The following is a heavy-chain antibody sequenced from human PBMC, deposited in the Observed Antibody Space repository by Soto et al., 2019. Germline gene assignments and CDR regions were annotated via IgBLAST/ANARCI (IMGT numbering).Heavy chain of an antibody. CDR1: GFTVSGNS. J-gene: IGHJ6*02. Sequence: EVQLVDSGGDLIQPGGSLRLSCGASGFTVSGNSLSWVRQAPGKGLEWVSYIYIDGSTYYADSVRGRFTLTRENSKNHPLFQMNNPGSQDPAVYYCARGGGTGTAVAGIQYSGMDVWGQGTTVTVSS. CDR3: ARGGGTGTAVAGIQYSGMDV. V-gene: IGHV3-53*01. D-gene: IGHD6-19*01. CDR2: IYIDGST.